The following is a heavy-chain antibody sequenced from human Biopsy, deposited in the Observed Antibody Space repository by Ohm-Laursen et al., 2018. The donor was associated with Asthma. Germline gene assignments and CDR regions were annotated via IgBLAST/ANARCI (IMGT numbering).Heavy chain of an antibody. CDR1: GYTFINYA. V-gene: IGHV1-3*01. J-gene: IGHJ3*02. Sequence: GASVKVSCKASGYTFINYAIHWVRQAPGQRLEWMGWINASNGNTKYSQKFQGRVTISRDTSASTAYMDLSSLRSEDTAVYYCARTYYDFLTGQVKDGFAMWGQGTMVTVSS. CDR3: ARTYYDFLTGQVKDGFAM. D-gene: IGHD3-9*01. CDR2: INASNGNT.